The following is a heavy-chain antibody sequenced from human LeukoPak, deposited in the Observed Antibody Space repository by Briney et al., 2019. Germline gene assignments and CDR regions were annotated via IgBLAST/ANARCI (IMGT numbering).Heavy chain of an antibody. CDR2: INTNTGNP. Sequence: GASVKVSCKASGYTFTNYSMNWMRQAPGQGLEWMGWINTNTGNPTYAQGFTGRFVFSLDTSVSTAYLQISSLKAEDTAVYYCARGDYVWGSYRPIDYWGQGTLVTVSS. V-gene: IGHV7-4-1*02. CDR1: GYTFTNYS. J-gene: IGHJ4*02. CDR3: ARGDYVWGSYRPIDY. D-gene: IGHD3-16*02.